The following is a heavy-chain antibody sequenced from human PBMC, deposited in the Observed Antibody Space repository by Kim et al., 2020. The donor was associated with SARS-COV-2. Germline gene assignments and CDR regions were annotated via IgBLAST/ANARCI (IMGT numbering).Heavy chain of an antibody. J-gene: IGHJ4*02. CDR1: GFTFSSYG. D-gene: IGHD3-10*01. CDR2: IWYDGSNK. V-gene: IGHV3-33*01. Sequence: GGSLRLSCAASGFTFSSYGMHWVRQAPGKGLEWVAVIWYDGSNKYYADSVKGRFTISRDNSKNTLYLQMNSLRAEDTAVYYCARDLTAGRITMPTPGYWGQGTLVTVSS. CDR3: ARDLTAGRITMPTPGY.